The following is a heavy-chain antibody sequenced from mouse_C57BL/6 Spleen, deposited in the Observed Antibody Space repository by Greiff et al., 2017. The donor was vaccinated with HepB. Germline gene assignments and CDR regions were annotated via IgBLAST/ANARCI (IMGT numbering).Heavy chain of an antibody. Sequence: EVQLQQSGPELVKPGASVKMSCKASGYTFTDYNMHWVKQSHGKSLEWIGYINPNNGGTSYNQKFKGKATLTVNKSSSTAYMELSSLTSEDSAVYYCASQPHYDKYYFDYWGQGTTLTVSS. CDR1: GYTFTDYN. CDR3: ASQPHYDKYYFDY. CDR2: INPNNGGT. V-gene: IGHV1-22*01. J-gene: IGHJ2*01. D-gene: IGHD1-1*01.